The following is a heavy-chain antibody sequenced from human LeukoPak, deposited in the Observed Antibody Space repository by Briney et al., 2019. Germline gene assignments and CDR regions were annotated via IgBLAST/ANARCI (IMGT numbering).Heavy chain of an antibody. CDR1: GFTFSRHG. CDR2: ISNDGSRK. CDR3: TKKRLNRLGFYYGIDV. D-gene: IGHD4-17*01. J-gene: IGHJ6*02. Sequence: GGSLRLSCAPSGFTFSRHGMHWVRQAPGKGLEWVAIISNDGSRKYYAHSVEGRFTISRDNSKNMLYLQMNSLRAEDTAIYYCTKKRLNRLGFYYGIDVWGQGTTVTVSS. V-gene: IGHV3-30*18.